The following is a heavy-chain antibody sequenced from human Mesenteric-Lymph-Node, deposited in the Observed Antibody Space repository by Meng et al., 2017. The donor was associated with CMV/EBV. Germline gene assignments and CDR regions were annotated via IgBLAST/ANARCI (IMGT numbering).Heavy chain of an antibody. Sequence: GESLKISCAAFGFTFSSYGMHWVRQAPGKGLEWVAFIRYDGSNKYYADSVKGRFTISRDNSKNTLYLQMNSLRAEDTAVYYCARDEGGGYNYPDYWGQGTLVTVSS. CDR2: IRYDGSNK. V-gene: IGHV3-30*02. J-gene: IGHJ4*02. D-gene: IGHD5-24*01. CDR1: GFTFSSYG. CDR3: ARDEGGGYNYPDY.